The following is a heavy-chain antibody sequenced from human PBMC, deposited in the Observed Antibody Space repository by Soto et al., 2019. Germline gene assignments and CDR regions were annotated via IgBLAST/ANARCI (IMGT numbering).Heavy chain of an antibody. Sequence: QVQLVESGGGVVQPGTSLRLSCVGSGFTFRSYVIHWVRQAPGKGLEWVALTSYDGSNNFYGDSVKGRFTISSDNSRNTGELQMDSIRLEATALYYCARGGTTGGLDVWGQGTLVFVSS. CDR3: ARGGTTGGLDV. CDR1: GFTFRSYV. D-gene: IGHD3-16*01. V-gene: IGHV3-30*03. CDR2: TSYDGSNN. J-gene: IGHJ4*02.